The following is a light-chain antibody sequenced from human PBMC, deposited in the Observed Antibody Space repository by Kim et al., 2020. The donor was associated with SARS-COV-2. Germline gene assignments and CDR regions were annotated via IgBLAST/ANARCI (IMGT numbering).Light chain of an antibody. CDR2: EAS. CDR3: QQYDGNPWT. CDR1: QTINIW. J-gene: IGKJ1*01. Sequence: ASVGDRVTITCRASQTINIWLAWYQQKPGKAPNLLIYEASNLQTGVPSRFSGSGSGTEFTLTISSLQSDDFATYFCQQYDGNPWTFGQGTKVDIK. V-gene: IGKV1-5*03.